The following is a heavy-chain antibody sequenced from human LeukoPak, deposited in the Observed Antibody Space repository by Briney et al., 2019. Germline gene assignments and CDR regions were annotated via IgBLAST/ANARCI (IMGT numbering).Heavy chain of an antibody. V-gene: IGHV3-23*01. CDR3: ANQPGNYFDY. D-gene: IGHD2-2*01. Sequence: GGSLRLSCAVSGFTFSSHAMGWVRQSPGKGLEWVSTISGSGDRTFCADSVKGRFTISRDKSKNTLYLHMNSLRADDTALYYCANQPGNYFDYWGQGTLVTVSS. CDR2: ISGSGDRT. J-gene: IGHJ4*02. CDR1: GFTFSSHA.